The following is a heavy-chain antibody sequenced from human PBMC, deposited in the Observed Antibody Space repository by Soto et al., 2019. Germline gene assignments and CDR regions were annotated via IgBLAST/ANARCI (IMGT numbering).Heavy chain of an antibody. D-gene: IGHD2-8*01. CDR1: GYSFTDYH. Sequence: GASVKVSCKASGYSFTDYHIHWVRQAPGQGLEWLGRINPKSGGTSTAQKFQGWVTMTTDTSISTASMELTRLTSDDTAIYYCARGDSTDCSNGVCSFFYNHDMDVWGQGTMVTVYS. J-gene: IGHJ6*02. V-gene: IGHV1-2*04. CDR3: ARGDSTDCSNGVCSFFYNHDMDV. CDR2: INPKSGGT.